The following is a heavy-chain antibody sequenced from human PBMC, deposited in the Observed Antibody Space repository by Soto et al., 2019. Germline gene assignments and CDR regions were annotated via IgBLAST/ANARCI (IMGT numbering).Heavy chain of an antibody. CDR3: ARDDAFANENAFDL. Sequence: GGSLRLSCAVSGFSFRTYGFHWVRQPPGKGLQWVAVISPKGHSDSVEGRFTISRDNSKDTLYLQMNNLRAEDTAVYYCARDDAFANENAFDLRGQGTKVTVSS. V-gene: IGHV3-33*01. D-gene: IGHD1-1*01. CDR2: ISPK. CDR1: GFSFRTYG. J-gene: IGHJ3*01.